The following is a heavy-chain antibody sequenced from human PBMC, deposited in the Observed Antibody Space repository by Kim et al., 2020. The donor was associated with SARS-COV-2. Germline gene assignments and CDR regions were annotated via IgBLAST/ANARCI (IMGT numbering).Heavy chain of an antibody. V-gene: IGHV3-49*02. D-gene: IGHD3-10*01. CDR3: TRGIVL. J-gene: IGHJ4*02. CDR2: AYGGTT. Sequence: AYGGTTEYAASVKGRFTISRDDSKSIAYLQMNSLKTEDTAVYYCTRGIVLRGQGTLVTVSS.